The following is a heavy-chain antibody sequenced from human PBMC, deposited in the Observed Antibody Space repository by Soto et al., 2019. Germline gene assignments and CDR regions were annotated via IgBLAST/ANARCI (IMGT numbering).Heavy chain of an antibody. Sequence: SETLSLTCAVYGGSFSGYYWSWIRQPPGKGLEWIGEINHSGSTNYNPSLKSRVTISVDTSKNQFSLKLSSVTAADTAVYYCAIGRTIFGVVISGWFDPWGQGTLVTVSA. CDR1: GGSFSGYY. D-gene: IGHD3-3*01. V-gene: IGHV4-34*01. CDR3: AIGRTIFGVVISGWFDP. CDR2: INHSGST. J-gene: IGHJ5*02.